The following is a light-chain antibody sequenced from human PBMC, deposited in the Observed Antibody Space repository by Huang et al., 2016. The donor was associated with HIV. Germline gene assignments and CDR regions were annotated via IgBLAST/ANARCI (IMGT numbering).Light chain of an antibody. Sequence: DIQMTQSPSSLSASVGDRVTITCQASQDISNYLNWYQQKPGKAPKHLVYDASNLETGVPSRISGSGSGTDITITISSLQPEVTATYYCQHYNKLPTFGQGTKLEIK. V-gene: IGKV1-33*01. CDR2: DAS. J-gene: IGKJ2*01. CDR3: QHYNKLPT. CDR1: QDISNY.